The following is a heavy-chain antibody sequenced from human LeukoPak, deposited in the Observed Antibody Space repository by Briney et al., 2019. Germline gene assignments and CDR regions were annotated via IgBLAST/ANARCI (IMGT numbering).Heavy chain of an antibody. V-gene: IGHV3-21*01. D-gene: IGHD3-9*01. Sequence: GGSLRLSCAASGFTFSSYSMNWVRQAPGKGLEWVSSISSSSSYIYYADSVKGRFTISRDNAKNSLYLQMNSLRAEDTAVYYCALFTYYDILTGFSGPSLIDYWGQGTLVTVSS. CDR1: GFTFSSYS. J-gene: IGHJ4*02. CDR2: ISSSSSYI. CDR3: ALFTYYDILTGFSGPSLIDY.